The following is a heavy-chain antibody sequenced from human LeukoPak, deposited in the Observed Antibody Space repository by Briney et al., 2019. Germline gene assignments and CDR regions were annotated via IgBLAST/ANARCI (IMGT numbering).Heavy chain of an antibody. CDR2: INHSGST. D-gene: IGHD2-15*01. CDR3: ARSRRVYCSGGSCYRLRSHMDV. Sequence: TLSLTCAVYGGSFSGYYWSWIRQPPGKGLEWIGEINHSGSTNYNPSLKSRVTISVDTSKNQFSLKLSSVTAADTAVYYCARSRRVYCSGGSCYRLRSHMDVWGKGTTVTISS. J-gene: IGHJ6*03. CDR1: GGSFSGYY. V-gene: IGHV4-34*01.